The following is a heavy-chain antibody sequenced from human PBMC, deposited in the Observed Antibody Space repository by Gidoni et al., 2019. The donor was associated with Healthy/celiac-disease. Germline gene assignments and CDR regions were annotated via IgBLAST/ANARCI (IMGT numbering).Heavy chain of an antibody. CDR1: GFPFSSYA. CDR2: ISYDGSNK. CDR3: ARDGVIGYSNPYSYFDY. Sequence: QVQLVESGGGVVQPGRSLRLSCAASGFPFSSYAMHWVRQAPGKGLEWVAVISYDGSNKYYADSVKGRFTISRDNSKNTLYLQMNSLRAEDTAVYYCARDGVIGYSNPYSYFDYWGQGTLVTVSS. D-gene: IGHD4-4*01. V-gene: IGHV3-30-3*01. J-gene: IGHJ4*02.